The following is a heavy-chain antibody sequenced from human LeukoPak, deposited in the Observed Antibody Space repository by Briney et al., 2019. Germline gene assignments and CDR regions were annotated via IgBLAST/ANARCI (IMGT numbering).Heavy chain of an antibody. V-gene: IGHV3-21*01. CDR2: ISGSGDYI. J-gene: IGHJ4*02. D-gene: IGHD2-2*01. Sequence: GGSLRLSCAASGXSFSTYSMNWVRLAPGKGLEWVSSISGSGDYIYYADSLKGRFTISRDNTKNSLYLQMNSLRAEDTAVYYCARDFCSSTSCYGYWGQGTLVTVSS. CDR1: GXSFSTYS. CDR3: ARDFCSSTSCYGY.